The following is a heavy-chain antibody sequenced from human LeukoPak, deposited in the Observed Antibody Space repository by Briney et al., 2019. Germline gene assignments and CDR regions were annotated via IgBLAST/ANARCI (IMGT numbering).Heavy chain of an antibody. Sequence: GGSLRLSCAASGFTFSSYWMSWVRQAPGKGLEWVGYINVYGSEKFYVDSVKGRFSISRDNAKNSLYLQMNSLRAEDTAVYYCARDYRSVRGVATDYWGRGTLVTVSS. CDR3: ARDYRSVRGVATDY. CDR1: GFTFSSYW. J-gene: IGHJ4*02. D-gene: IGHD3-10*01. V-gene: IGHV3-7*03. CDR2: INVYGSEK.